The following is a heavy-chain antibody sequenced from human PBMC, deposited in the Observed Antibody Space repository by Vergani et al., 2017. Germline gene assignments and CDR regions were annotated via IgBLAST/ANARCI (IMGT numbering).Heavy chain of an antibody. J-gene: IGHJ5*02. CDR2: INHSGST. Sequence: QVQLQQWGAGLLKPSETLSLTCAVYGGSFSGYYWSWTRQPPGKGLEWIGEINHSGSTNYNPSLKSRVTISVDTSKNQFSLKLSSVTAADTAVYYCASGVVITTLSWFDPWGQGTLVTVSS. V-gene: IGHV4-34*01. CDR3: ASGVVITTLSWFDP. CDR1: GGSFSGYY. D-gene: IGHD3-22*01.